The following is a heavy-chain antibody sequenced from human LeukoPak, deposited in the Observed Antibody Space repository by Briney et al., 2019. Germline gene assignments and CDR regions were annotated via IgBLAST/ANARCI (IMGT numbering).Heavy chain of an antibody. V-gene: IGHV1-46*01. Sequence: ASVKLSCKAFGYTFTGDWMHWVRQAPGQGPEWMGVISPSGGSTIYAQKFKGRVTLTRDMSTSKDYLELSSLRSEDTAVYYCARDNSVRDEAWWFNPWGQGTLVTVSS. CDR3: ARDNSVRDEAWWFNP. CDR2: ISPSGGST. CDR1: GYTFTGDW. J-gene: IGHJ5*02. D-gene: IGHD5-24*01.